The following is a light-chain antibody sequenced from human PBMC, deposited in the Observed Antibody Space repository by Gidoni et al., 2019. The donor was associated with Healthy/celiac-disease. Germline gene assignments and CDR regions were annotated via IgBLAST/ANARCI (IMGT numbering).Light chain of an antibody. J-gene: IGKJ4*01. Sequence: DIQMTQSPSSLSASVGDRVTITCRASQSISSYLNWYQQKPGKAPKLLIYAASSLQSGVPSRFSGSGSGTDFTLTISSLQTKDFATYYCQQSYSTPLTFGGGTKVEIK. V-gene: IGKV1-39*01. CDR3: QQSYSTPLT. CDR2: AAS. CDR1: QSISSY.